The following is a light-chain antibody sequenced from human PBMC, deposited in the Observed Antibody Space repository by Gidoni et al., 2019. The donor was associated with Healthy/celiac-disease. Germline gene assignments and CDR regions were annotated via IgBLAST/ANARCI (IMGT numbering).Light chain of an antibody. CDR2: EVS. V-gene: IGLV2-14*01. CDR1: SSDVGGYNY. Sequence: QSALTQPASVSGSPGQSITISCTGTSSDVGGYNYVSWYQQHPGKAPKLMIYEVSNRPSGVANRFSGAKSGNTASLTISGLQDEDEADYYCSSYTSSSTLMVFGGGTKRTVL. J-gene: IGLJ2*01. CDR3: SSYTSSSTLMV.